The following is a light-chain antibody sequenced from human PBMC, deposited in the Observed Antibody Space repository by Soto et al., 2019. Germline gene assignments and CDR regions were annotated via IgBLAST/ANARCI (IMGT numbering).Light chain of an antibody. J-gene: IGKJ1*01. V-gene: IGKV3-20*01. CDR2: GAF. CDR1: QGFSSSF. Sequence: EIVLTQSPGTLSLSPGERATLSCRASQGFSSSFLAWYQQKPGQAPRLLIYGAFRRATGIPDRFSGSGSGTDFTLTISRLEPEDFAVYYCQEYGSSRTFGQGTKVEIK. CDR3: QEYGSSRT.